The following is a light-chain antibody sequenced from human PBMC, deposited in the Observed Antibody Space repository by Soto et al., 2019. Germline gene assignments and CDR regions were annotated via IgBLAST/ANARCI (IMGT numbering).Light chain of an antibody. CDR2: GAS. Sequence: EIWLTQSPGTLSRSPGERATLSWGASQSVSKNYLAWYKQKPGQAPRLLIYGASNRATGIPDRLSGSGSGTEFTLTISRLEPEDFAVYYCQQYGSSGTFGQGTKVDIK. J-gene: IGKJ1*01. CDR3: QQYGSSGT. CDR1: QSVSKNY. V-gene: IGKV3-20*01.